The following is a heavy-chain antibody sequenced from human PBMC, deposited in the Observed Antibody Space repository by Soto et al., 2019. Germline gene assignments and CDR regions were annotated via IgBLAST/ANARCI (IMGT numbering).Heavy chain of an antibody. CDR3: ARDPGVGLSARWFDP. CDR1: GGSVNNGNYY. V-gene: IGHV4-61*01. J-gene: IGHJ5*02. D-gene: IGHD2-8*01. Sequence: QVQLQESGPGLVKPSETLTLTCTVSGGSVNNGNYYWSWIRQPPGKVLEWIGHIYYSGSTNYNPSLKSRVIISIATSTKQFSLKLSSVTAAATAVYFCARDPGVGLSARWFDPWGQGALVTVSS. CDR2: IYYSGST.